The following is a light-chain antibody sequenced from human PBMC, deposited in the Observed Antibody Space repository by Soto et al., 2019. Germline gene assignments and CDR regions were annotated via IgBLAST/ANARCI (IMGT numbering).Light chain of an antibody. J-gene: IGKJ3*01. CDR1: KSVPSTY. V-gene: IGKV3-20*01. Sequence: EIVLTQSPGTLSSSPGARATLSCRASKSVPSTYLAWSQQRPGQAPRLLIYGVSTRAPGIPDLFSGSGSLTGFTFGICGLVAEAWVVYVDQQYGYSPPYTIGP. CDR2: GVS. CDR3: QQYGYSPPYT.